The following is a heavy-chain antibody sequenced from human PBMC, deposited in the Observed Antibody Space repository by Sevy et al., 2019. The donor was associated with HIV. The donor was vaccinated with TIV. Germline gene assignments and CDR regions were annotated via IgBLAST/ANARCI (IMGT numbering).Heavy chain of an antibody. CDR1: GFTFSSYS. J-gene: IGHJ3*02. CDR2: ISSSSSTI. Sequence: GGSLRLSCAASGFTFSSYSMNWVRQAPGKGLEWVSYISSSSSTIYYADSVKGRFTISRDNAKNSLYLQMNSLRDEDTAVYYCARDQSSAVANHYDXFDXWGQGTMVTVSS. D-gene: IGHD6-19*01. V-gene: IGHV3-48*02. CDR3: ARDQSSAVANHYDXFDX.